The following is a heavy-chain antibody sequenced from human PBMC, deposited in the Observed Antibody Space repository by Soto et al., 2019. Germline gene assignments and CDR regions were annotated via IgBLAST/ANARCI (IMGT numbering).Heavy chain of an antibody. V-gene: IGHV2-70*11. D-gene: IGHD2-15*01. J-gene: IGHJ4*02. CDR1: GVSLSSRGNC. CDR2: IDWDDDK. Sequence: PGDPPQNPPLTRPLSGVSLSSRGNCGSWIPPPPGEALEWLARIDWDDDKYYSPSLKTRLSISKDTSKNQVVLTMTNMDPVDTATYYCARTKRYCSDGTCRVDFDYWGQGTLVTVSS. CDR3: ARTKRYCSDGTCRVDFDY.